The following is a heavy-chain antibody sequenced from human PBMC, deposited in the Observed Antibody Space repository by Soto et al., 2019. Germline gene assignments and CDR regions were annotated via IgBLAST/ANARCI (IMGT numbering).Heavy chain of an antibody. CDR2: IRGFSPYT. Sequence: PGGTLRLSCVASGFTFRAYTMNWVRQAPGKGLEWVSGIRGFSPYTFYAESVKGRFTTSRDSGKNSLYLQMNSLGVEDTAVYYCARDRGYDAHDYYYNAMDVWGQGTTVTVSS. V-gene: IGHV3-21*01. J-gene: IGHJ6*02. D-gene: IGHD2-15*01. CDR3: ARDRGYDAHDYYYNAMDV. CDR1: GFTFRAYT.